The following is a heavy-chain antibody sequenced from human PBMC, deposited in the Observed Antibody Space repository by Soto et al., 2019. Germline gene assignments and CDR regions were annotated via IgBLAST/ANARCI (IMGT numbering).Heavy chain of an antibody. CDR3: ARRPQGPGYSYSWGDAFDI. CDR2: IKQDGSEK. J-gene: IGHJ3*02. Sequence: EVQLVESGGGLVQPGGSLRLSCAASGFTFSDYWMNWVRQAPGKGLEWVANIKQDGSEKYYVDSVKGRFTISRDNAKKSLYLQMNSVKTEDTAVYYCARRPQGPGYSYSWGDAFDIWGQGTMVTVSS. D-gene: IGHD6-13*01. V-gene: IGHV3-7*02. CDR1: GFTFSDYW.